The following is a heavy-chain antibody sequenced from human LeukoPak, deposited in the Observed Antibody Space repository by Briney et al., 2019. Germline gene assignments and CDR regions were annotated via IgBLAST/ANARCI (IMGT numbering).Heavy chain of an antibody. Sequence: SETLSLXCTVSGGSISSTNYYWDWIRQPPGKGLEWIGSIYHSGSTHYNVSLKSRVTISVDTSKTQFSLKLKSVTAADSAVYYCARCSTMTTVPRRDYYDYWGQGTLVTVSS. CDR1: GGSISSTNYY. V-gene: IGHV4-39*01. CDR3: ARCSTMTTVPRRDYYDY. J-gene: IGHJ4*02. CDR2: IYHSGST. D-gene: IGHD3-22*01.